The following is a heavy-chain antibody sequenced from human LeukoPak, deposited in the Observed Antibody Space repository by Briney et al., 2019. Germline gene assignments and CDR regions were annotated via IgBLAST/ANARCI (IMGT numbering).Heavy chain of an antibody. CDR3: ERAYTPVITRGHFDY. D-gene: IGHD4-23*01. CDR2: INGGNGGST. Sequence: GGSLRLSCAASGFTFSSYAMRWVRQTPGKGLEYVSAINGGNGGSTYYANSVKGRFTISRDNSKNTLYLQMDSLRGDGMAVYYCERAYTPVITRGHFDYWGQGTLVTVSS. J-gene: IGHJ4*02. V-gene: IGHV3-64*01. CDR1: GFTFSSYA.